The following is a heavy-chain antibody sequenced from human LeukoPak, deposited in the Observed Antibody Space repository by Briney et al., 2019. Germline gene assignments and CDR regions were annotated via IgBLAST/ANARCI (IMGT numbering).Heavy chain of an antibody. J-gene: IGHJ4*02. CDR1: GFTFSSYA. CDR2: ISGSGGSI. D-gene: IGHD2-8*01. Sequence: PGGSLRLSCAASGFTFSSYAMSWVRQAPGKGLEWVSAISGSGGSIYYADSVKGRFTISRDNSKNTLYLQMNSLRAEDTAVYYCAKDLPPNGAFTSFDYWGQGTLVTVSS. V-gene: IGHV3-23*01. CDR3: AKDLPPNGAFTSFDY.